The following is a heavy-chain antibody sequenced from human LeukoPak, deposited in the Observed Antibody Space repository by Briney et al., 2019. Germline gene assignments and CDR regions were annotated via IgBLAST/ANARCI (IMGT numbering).Heavy chain of an antibody. Sequence: GGSLRLSCAASGFTVSSNYMSWVRQAPGKGLEWVSGINGSGGSTYYAGSVKGRFTISRDNSKNTLYLQMNSLRAEDTAVYYCAELGITMIGGVWGKGTTVTISS. J-gene: IGHJ6*04. CDR1: GFTVSSNY. CDR3: AELGITMIGGV. V-gene: IGHV3-23*01. D-gene: IGHD3-10*02. CDR2: INGSGGST.